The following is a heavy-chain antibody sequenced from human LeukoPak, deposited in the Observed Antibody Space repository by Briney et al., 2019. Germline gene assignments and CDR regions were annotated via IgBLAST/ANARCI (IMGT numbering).Heavy chain of an antibody. D-gene: IGHD3-10*01. CDR3: ARDPSMVRGESFDY. V-gene: IGHV4-38-2*02. CDR1: GYSISSGYY. CDR2: IYHSGST. J-gene: IGHJ4*02. Sequence: SETLSLTCTVSGYSISSGYYWGWIRQPPGKGLEWIGSIYHSGSTYYNPSLKSRVTISVDTSKNQFSLKLSSVTAAATAVYYCARDPSMVRGESFDYWGQGTLVTVSS.